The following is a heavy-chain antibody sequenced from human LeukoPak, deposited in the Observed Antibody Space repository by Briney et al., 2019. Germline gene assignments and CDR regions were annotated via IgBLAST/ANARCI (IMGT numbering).Heavy chain of an antibody. CDR2: ISSSSSYI. D-gene: IGHD3-3*01. J-gene: IGHJ4*02. CDR3: ARDYDFWSGPFDY. Sequence: PGGSLRLSCAASGFTFSSYSMNRVRQAPGKGLEWVSSISSSSSYIYYADSVKGRFTISRDNAKNSLYLQMNSLRAEDTAVYYCARDYDFWSGPFDYWGQGTLVTVSS. CDR1: GFTFSSYS. V-gene: IGHV3-21*01.